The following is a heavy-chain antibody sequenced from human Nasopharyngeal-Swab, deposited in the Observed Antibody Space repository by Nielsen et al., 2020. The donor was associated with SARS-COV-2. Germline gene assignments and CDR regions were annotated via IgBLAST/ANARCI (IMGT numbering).Heavy chain of an antibody. V-gene: IGHV3-33*01. CDR2: IWYDGSNK. D-gene: IGHD3-22*01. J-gene: IGHJ4*02. Sequence: GESLKISCVASGFPFSIYGMHWVRQAPGKGLEWLASIWYDGSNKYYAGSVKGRFTISRDNSKNTVYLPMNSLRGEDTAVYYCARAPSPDDSSGGGYWGQGTLVTVSS. CDR1: GFPFSIYG. CDR3: ARAPSPDDSSGGGY.